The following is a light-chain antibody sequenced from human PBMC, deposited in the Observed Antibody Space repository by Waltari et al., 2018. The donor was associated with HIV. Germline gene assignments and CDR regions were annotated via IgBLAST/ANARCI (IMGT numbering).Light chain of an antibody. V-gene: IGKV3-20*01. CDR2: GAS. Sequence: EIVLTQSPGTLSLSPGERATLSCRASQSVSSSYLAGYQQKPGQAPRLLIYGASSSATGIPDRFSGSGSGTDFTLTISRLEPEDFAVYYCQQYGSSPITVGQGTRLEIK. CDR1: QSVSSSY. CDR3: QQYGSSPIT. J-gene: IGKJ5*01.